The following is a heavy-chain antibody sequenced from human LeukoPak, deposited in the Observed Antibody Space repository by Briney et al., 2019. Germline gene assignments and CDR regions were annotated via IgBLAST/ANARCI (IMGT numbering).Heavy chain of an antibody. D-gene: IGHD4-17*01. V-gene: IGHV4-30-2*01. Sequence: SETLSLTCAVSGGSVSSGGYSWSWIRQPPGKGLEWIGYIYHSGSTYYNPSLKSRVTISVDRSKNQFSLKLSSVTAADTAVYYCARARVQGDYLYYFDYWGQGPLVTVSS. CDR2: IYHSGST. CDR3: ARARVQGDYLYYFDY. CDR1: GGSVSSGGYS. J-gene: IGHJ4*02.